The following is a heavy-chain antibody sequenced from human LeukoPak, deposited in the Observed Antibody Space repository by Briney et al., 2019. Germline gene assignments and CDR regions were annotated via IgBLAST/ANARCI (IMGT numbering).Heavy chain of an antibody. V-gene: IGHV1-18*01. J-gene: IGHJ4*02. D-gene: IGHD6-19*01. Sequence: GAAVKVSCKASGDTFTTYGISGVRDAPGQGLEWMGWISAYNGNTNSPPKIQGRVTMTPDTSTNTAYMELRSMRSDHTAVYYCARSSSGWQNDYWGQGTLVTVSS. CDR3: ARSSSGWQNDY. CDR1: GDTFTTYG. CDR2: ISAYNGNT.